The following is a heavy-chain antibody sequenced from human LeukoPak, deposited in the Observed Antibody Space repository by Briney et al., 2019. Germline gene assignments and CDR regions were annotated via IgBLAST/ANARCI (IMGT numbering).Heavy chain of an antibody. J-gene: IGHJ3*02. CDR1: GGSITSSGYY. Sequence: SETLSLTCTVSGGSITSSGYYWSWIRQPPGKGLEWIGYIYYSGSTNYNPSLKSRVTISVDTSKNQFSLKLSPVTAADTAVYYCARGRRGAARLDAFDIWGQGTMVTVSS. CDR3: ARGRRGAARLDAFDI. D-gene: IGHD6-6*01. CDR2: IYYSGST. V-gene: IGHV4-61*08.